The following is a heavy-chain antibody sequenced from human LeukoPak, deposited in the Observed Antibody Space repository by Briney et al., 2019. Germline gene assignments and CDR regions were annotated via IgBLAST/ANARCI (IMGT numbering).Heavy chain of an antibody. CDR3: AKDAQKGFDYSNALEY. J-gene: IGHJ4*02. D-gene: IGHD4-11*01. CDR2: IWSDGTEK. CDR1: GFTYSHYG. V-gene: IGHV3-33*06. Sequence: GGSLRLSWAASGFTYSHYGMHWVRQAPGKWLEWVAVIWSDGTEKYYGDAVKGRFTSSRDNSRNNLYMQMNSLRGEDTAVYYCAKDAQKGFDYSNALEYWGQGTLVTVSS.